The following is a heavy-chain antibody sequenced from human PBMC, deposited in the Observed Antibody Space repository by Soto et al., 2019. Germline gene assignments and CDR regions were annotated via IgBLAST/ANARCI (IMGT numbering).Heavy chain of an antibody. D-gene: IGHD2-15*01. CDR2: INHSGST. J-gene: IGHJ6*02. CDR1: GGSFSGYY. CDR3: ARGKGQCSGGSCYGYYYYGMDV. V-gene: IGHV4-34*01. Sequence: ASETLSLTCAVYGGSFSGYYWSWIRQPPGKGLEWIGEINHSGSTYYNPSLKSRVTISVDTSKNQFSLKLSSVTAADTAVYYCARGKGQCSGGSCYGYYYYGMDVWGQGTTVTVSS.